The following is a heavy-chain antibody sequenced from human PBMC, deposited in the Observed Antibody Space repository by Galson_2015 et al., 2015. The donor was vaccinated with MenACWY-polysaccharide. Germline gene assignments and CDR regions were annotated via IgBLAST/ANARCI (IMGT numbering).Heavy chain of an antibody. CDR1: GVSITKYY. J-gene: IGHJ5*02. CDR2: AFSGGTA. V-gene: IGHV4-4*07. CDR3: ARERFGGRAEGFAP. D-gene: IGHD3-10*01. Sequence: SETLSLTCSVSGVSITKYYWSWIRLPAGKGPEWIGRAFSGGTADYNPSLKSRVTMSVDVAKDQISLRMTSLTAADTALYFCARERFGGRAEGFAPWGQGTLVIVSS.